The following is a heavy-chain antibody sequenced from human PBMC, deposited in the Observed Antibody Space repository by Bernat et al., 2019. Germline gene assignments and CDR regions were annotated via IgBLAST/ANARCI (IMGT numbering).Heavy chain of an antibody. CDR3: AKGGGSAAGTVSFDY. CDR1: GFTFSTYG. J-gene: IGHJ4*02. V-gene: IGHV3-30*02. D-gene: IGHD6-19*01. Sequence: QVQLVESGGGVVQPGGSLRLSCAASGFTFSTYGMHWVRQAPGKGLEWVAFIRYDGSDEHYLDSVRGRLTISRDNSKNTLYLQMNSLRAEDTSVYYCAKGGGSAAGTVSFDYWGRGTLVTVSS. CDR2: IRYDGSDE.